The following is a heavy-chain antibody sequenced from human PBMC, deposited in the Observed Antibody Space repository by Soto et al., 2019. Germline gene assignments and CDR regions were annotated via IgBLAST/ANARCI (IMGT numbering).Heavy chain of an antibody. Sequence: PSETLSLTCAVSGGSISSGGYSWSWIRQPPGKGLEWVGYIYHSGSTYYNPSLKSRVTISVDRSKNQFSLKLSSVTAADTAVYYSDRENTAMATVDYWGQGTLVTVSS. J-gene: IGHJ4*02. CDR3: DRENTAMATVDY. CDR1: GGSISSGGYS. D-gene: IGHD5-18*01. V-gene: IGHV4-30-2*01. CDR2: IYHSGST.